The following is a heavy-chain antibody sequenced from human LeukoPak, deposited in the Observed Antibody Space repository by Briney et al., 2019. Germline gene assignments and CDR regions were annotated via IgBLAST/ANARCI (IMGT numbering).Heavy chain of an antibody. CDR2: INTNSGGT. V-gene: IGHV1-2*02. CDR3: ARGHRSGQMYYFDY. CDR1: GYTFTDYY. D-gene: IGHD6-19*01. J-gene: IGHJ4*02. Sequence: GASVKVSCKASGYTFTDYYMHWVRQAPGQGLEWVGWINTNSGGTYYAQNFQGRVTMTRATSITTAYMELSSLRSDDTAVYYCARGHRSGQMYYFDYWGQGTVVTVSS.